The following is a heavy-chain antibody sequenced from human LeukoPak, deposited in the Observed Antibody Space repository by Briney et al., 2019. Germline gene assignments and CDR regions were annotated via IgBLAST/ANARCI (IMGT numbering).Heavy chain of an antibody. Sequence: ASVKVSCKASGYTFTSYDINWVRQATGQGLEWMGWMNPNSGNTGYAQKFQGRVTITRNTSISTAYMELSSLRSEDTAVYYCAITPHYDILTGCYYDAFDIWGQGTMVTVSS. CDR1: GYTFTSYD. CDR2: MNPNSGNT. CDR3: AITPHYDILTGCYYDAFDI. V-gene: IGHV1-8*03. J-gene: IGHJ3*02. D-gene: IGHD3-9*01.